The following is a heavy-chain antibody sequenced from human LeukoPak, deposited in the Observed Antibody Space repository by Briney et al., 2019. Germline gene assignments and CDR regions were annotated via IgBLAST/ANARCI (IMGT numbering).Heavy chain of an antibody. CDR2: ISGSGGDT. D-gene: IGHD3-10*02. CDR1: GFTFSNYA. CDR3: AELGITMIGGV. Sequence: PGGSLRLSCAASGFTFSNYAMGWVRQAPGKGLEWVSDISGSGGDTNYADSVKGRFTISRDNSKDTLDLQMNSLRAEDTAVYYCAELGITMIGGVWGKGTTVTISS. J-gene: IGHJ6*04. V-gene: IGHV3-23*01.